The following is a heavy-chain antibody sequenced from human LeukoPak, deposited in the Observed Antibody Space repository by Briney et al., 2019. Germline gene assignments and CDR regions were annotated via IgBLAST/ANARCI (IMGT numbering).Heavy chain of an antibody. CDR2: ISGSCGST. J-gene: IGHJ6*04. Sequence: GGSLRLSCAASGFTFSSYAMSWVRQAPGKGLEWVSAISGSCGSTYYADSVKGRFTISRDKAKNSLYLQMNSLRAEDTAVYYCAELGITMIGGVWGKGTTVTISS. V-gene: IGHV3-23*01. CDR1: GFTFSSYA. D-gene: IGHD3-10*02. CDR3: AELGITMIGGV.